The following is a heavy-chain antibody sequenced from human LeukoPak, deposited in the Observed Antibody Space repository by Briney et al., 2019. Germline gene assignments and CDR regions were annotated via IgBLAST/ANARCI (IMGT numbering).Heavy chain of an antibody. D-gene: IGHD6-19*01. CDR2: INPNSGGT. CDR3: ARDLGQWLDTYNWFDP. V-gene: IGHV1-2*02. J-gene: IGHJ5*02. CDR1: GYTFTGYY. Sequence: ASVKVSCKASGYTFTGYYMHWVRQAPGQGLEWMGWINPNSGGTNYAQKFQGRVTMTRDTFISTAYMELSRLRSDDTAVYYCARDLGQWLDTYNWFDPWGQGTLVTVSS.